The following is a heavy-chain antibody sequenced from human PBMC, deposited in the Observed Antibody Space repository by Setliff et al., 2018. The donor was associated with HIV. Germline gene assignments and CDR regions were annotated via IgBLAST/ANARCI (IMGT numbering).Heavy chain of an antibody. V-gene: IGHV1-18*01. CDR3: GRVPYRSAWFSGGHDAFDI. CDR1: GYSFTSYG. J-gene: IGHJ3*02. D-gene: IGHD6-19*01. CDR2: ISPYNGNT. Sequence: ASVKVSCKASGYSFTSYGINWVRQAPGQGLEWMGWISPYNGNTDYAQNFQGRVTMTTDTSTSTVYMELRSLRSDDTAVYYCGRVPYRSAWFSGGHDAFDIWGQGTMVTVSS.